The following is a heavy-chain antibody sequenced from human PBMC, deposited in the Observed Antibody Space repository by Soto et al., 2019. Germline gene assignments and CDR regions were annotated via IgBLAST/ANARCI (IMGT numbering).Heavy chain of an antibody. CDR1: GFTFSSYA. D-gene: IGHD3-3*01. V-gene: IGHV3-30-3*01. J-gene: IGHJ4*02. CDR3: ARVERFLEWRAFDY. CDR2: ISYDGSNK. Sequence: GESLKISCAASGFTFSSYAMHWVRQAPGKGLEWVAVISYDGSNKYYADSVKGRFTISRDNSKNTLYLQMNSLRAEDTAVYYCARVERFLEWRAFDYWGQGTLVTVSS.